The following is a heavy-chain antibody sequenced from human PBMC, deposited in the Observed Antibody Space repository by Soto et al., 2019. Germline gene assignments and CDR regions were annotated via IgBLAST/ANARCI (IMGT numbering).Heavy chain of an antibody. Sequence: ASVKVSCKASGYTFTSYDINWVRQATGQGLEWMGWINAYNGNTNYAQKLQGRVTMTTDTSTSTAYMELRSLRSDDTAVYYCARSSTRAFDIWAKGQWSPSPQ. D-gene: IGHD2-2*01. CDR1: GYTFTSYD. J-gene: IGHJ3*02. CDR3: ARSSTRAFDI. V-gene: IGHV1-18*01. CDR2: INAYNGNT.